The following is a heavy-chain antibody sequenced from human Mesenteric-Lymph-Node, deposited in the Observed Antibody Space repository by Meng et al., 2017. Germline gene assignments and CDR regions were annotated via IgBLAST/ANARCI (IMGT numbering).Heavy chain of an antibody. CDR1: GYTFTAYY. CDR3: AKALGWGSSPDY. CDR2: INPNSGGT. J-gene: IGHJ4*02. Sequence: QAQLVQPGAEVKKPGASVKVSCKASGYTFTAYYMHWVRQAPGQGLEWMGRINPNSGGTNYAQKFQGRVIMTRDTSISTAYMELSSLGFDDTAVYYCAKALGWGSSPDYWGQGILVTVSS. V-gene: IGHV1-2*06. D-gene: IGHD2-21*01.